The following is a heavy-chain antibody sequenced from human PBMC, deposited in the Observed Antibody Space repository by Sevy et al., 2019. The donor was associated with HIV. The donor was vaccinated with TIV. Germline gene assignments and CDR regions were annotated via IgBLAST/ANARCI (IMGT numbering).Heavy chain of an antibody. D-gene: IGHD3-10*01. Sequence: SETLSLTCTVSGGSISSYYWSGIRQPPWKGLEWIGYIYYSGSTNYNPSLKSRVTISVDTSKNQFSLKLSSVTAADTAVYYCARARAPLYYYGSGSYFDYWGQGTLVTVSS. J-gene: IGHJ4*02. CDR1: GGSISSYY. V-gene: IGHV4-59*01. CDR3: ARARAPLYYYGSGSYFDY. CDR2: IYYSGST.